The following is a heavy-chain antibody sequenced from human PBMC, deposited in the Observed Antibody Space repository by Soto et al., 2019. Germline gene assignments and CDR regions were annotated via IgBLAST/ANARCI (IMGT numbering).Heavy chain of an antibody. CDR2: IIPIFGPA. D-gene: IGHD1-1*01. CDR3: ATGSFTSTGGRIGYHYNAMDV. Sequence: QVQLVQSGAEVKKPGSSVKVSCKSSGGTFSSHSINWVRQAPGQGLEWMGGIIPIFGPANFAKKFQGRVTITADESTTTAHMELSTLTSEDTAVYYCATGSFTSTGGRIGYHYNAMDVWGQGTTVTASS. J-gene: IGHJ6*02. CDR1: GGTFSSHS. V-gene: IGHV1-69*01.